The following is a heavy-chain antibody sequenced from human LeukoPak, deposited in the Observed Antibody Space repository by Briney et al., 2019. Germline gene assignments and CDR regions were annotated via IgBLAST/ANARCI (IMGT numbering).Heavy chain of an antibody. V-gene: IGHV1-18*01. D-gene: IGHD6-6*01. Sequence: ASVKVSCKASGYTFTTYGISWVRQAPGQGLEWMGWISAYNGNTNYAQKLQGRVTMTTDASTSTAYMELRSLRSDDTAVYYRARDMIAARPNWFDPWGQGTLVTVSS. CDR3: ARDMIAARPNWFDP. CDR1: GYTFTTYG. J-gene: IGHJ5*02. CDR2: ISAYNGNT.